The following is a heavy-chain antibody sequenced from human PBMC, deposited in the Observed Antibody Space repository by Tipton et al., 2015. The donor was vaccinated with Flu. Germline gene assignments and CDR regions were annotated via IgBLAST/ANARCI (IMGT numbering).Heavy chain of an antibody. CDR3: ARDKGSGTYTFDV. J-gene: IGHJ3*01. CDR2: IYPAGGGV. V-gene: IGHV1-46*01. D-gene: IGHD1/OR15-1a*01. CDR1: GYTFTSYN. Sequence: QSGPEVKKPGASVKVSCKASGYTFTSYNIHCVRQAPGQGLEWMGIIYPAGGGVSYAQKFQGRVIMTRDKSTATIYMELSVLRSEDTAMYYCARDKGSGTYTFDVWGQGTMVIVSS.